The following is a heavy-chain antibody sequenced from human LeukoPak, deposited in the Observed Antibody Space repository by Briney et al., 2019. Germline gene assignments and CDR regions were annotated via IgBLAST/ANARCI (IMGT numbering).Heavy chain of an antibody. D-gene: IGHD6-19*01. J-gene: IGHJ4*02. CDR2: IYSGGST. CDR1: GFTVSSNY. V-gene: IGHV3-66*01. CDR3: ARVKYSSGWYFDY. Sequence: GGSLRLSCAASGFTVSSNYMSWVRQAPGKGLEWVSVIYSGGSTYYADSVKGRFTISRDNSKNTLYLQMNSLRAEDTAVYYCARVKYSSGWYFDYWGQGTLVTVSS.